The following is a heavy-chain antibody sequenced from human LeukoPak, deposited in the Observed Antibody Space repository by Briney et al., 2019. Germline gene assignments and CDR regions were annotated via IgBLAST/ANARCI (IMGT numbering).Heavy chain of an antibody. CDR3: ARDLNMEWLRFVDY. CDR2: IRYDGSNK. V-gene: IGHV3-30*02. Sequence: GGSLRLSCAASGFTFSSYGMHWVRQAPGKGLEWMAFIRYDGSNKYYADSVKGRFTISRDDSKNTLYLQMNSLRAEDTAVYYCARDLNMEWLRFVDYWGQGTLVTVSS. J-gene: IGHJ4*02. D-gene: IGHD5-12*01. CDR1: GFTFSSYG.